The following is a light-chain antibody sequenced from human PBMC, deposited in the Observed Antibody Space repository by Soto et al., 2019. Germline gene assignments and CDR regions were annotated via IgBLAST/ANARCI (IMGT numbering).Light chain of an antibody. Sequence: QSVLTQPASVSGSPGQSITISCTGTSSDVGGYNYVSWYQQHPGKAPKLMIYEVSNRPSGVSNRFSGSKSGNTASLTISGLQAEDEADYYCSSYTSGSTWVFGGGTKATVL. CDR2: EVS. CDR1: SSDVGGYNY. J-gene: IGLJ3*02. CDR3: SSYTSGSTWV. V-gene: IGLV2-14*01.